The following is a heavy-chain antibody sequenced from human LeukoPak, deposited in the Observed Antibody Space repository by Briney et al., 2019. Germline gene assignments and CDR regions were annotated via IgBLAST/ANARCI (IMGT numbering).Heavy chain of an antibody. CDR3: ARDQVSRWGYYYGMDV. J-gene: IGHJ6*02. Sequence: GGSLRLSCAASGFTFSSYEMNWVRQAPGKGLEWVSYISSSGSTIYYADSVKGRFTISRDNAKNSLYLQMNSLRAEDTAVYYCARDQVSRWGYYYGMDVWGQGTTATVSS. CDR2: ISSSGSTI. D-gene: IGHD5-24*01. CDR1: GFTFSSYE. V-gene: IGHV3-48*03.